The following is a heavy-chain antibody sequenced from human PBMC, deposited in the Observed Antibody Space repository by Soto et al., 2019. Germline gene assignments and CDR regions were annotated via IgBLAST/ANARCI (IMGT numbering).Heavy chain of an antibody. Sequence: SETLSLTCTVSGGSISSGDYYWSWIRQPPGKGLEWIGYIYYSGSTYYNPSLKSRVTISVDTSKNQFSLKLSSVTAADTAVYYCARDYYRSNWFDPWGQGTLVTVSS. CDR2: IYYSGST. V-gene: IGHV4-30-4*01. CDR3: ARDYYRSNWFDP. J-gene: IGHJ5*02. CDR1: GGSISSGDYY. D-gene: IGHD1-26*01.